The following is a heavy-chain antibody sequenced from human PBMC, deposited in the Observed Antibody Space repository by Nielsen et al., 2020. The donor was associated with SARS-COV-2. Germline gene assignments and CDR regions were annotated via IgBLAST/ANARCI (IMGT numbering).Heavy chain of an antibody. CDR1: GFTFSDFY. D-gene: IGHD6-13*01. Sequence: GESLKISCSASGFTFSDFYMSWIRQAPGKGLEWVANIKQDGSEKYYVDSVKGRFTISRDNAKNSLYLQMNSLRAEDTAVYYCAREGAAAVLSGMDVWGQGTTVTVSS. CDR3: AREGAAAVLSGMDV. V-gene: IGHV3-7*01. J-gene: IGHJ6*02. CDR2: IKQDGSEK.